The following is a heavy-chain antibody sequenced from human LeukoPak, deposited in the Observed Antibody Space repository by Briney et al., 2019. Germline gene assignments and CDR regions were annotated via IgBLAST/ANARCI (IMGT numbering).Heavy chain of an antibody. J-gene: IGHJ1*01. CDR2: ISGSGSST. D-gene: IGHD6-13*01. CDR1: GFSFSNYA. CDR3: ANHIIGVAGYEYFQQ. V-gene: IGHV3-23*01. Sequence: PGGSLRLSCAASGFSFSNYAMSWVRQAPGKGLEWVSDISGSGSSTFYADSVKGRFTIPRDNSKNTLYLQMSSLRAEDTAVYYCANHIIGVAGYEYFQQWGQGTLVSVSS.